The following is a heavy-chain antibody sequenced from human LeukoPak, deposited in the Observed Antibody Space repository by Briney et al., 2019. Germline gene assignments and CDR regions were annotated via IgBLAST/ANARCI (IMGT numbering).Heavy chain of an antibody. CDR2: VSHSGST. CDR3: ARVQAAAGKLNWFDP. D-gene: IGHD6-13*01. V-gene: IGHV4-38-2*02. Sequence: SETLSLTCTVSGYSISSDYYWGWIRQPPGKGLEWVASVSHSGSTYYNPSLKSRVTISVDTSKNQFSLKLSSVTAADTAVYYCARVQAAAGKLNWFDPWGQGTLVTVSS. CDR1: GYSISSDYY. J-gene: IGHJ5*02.